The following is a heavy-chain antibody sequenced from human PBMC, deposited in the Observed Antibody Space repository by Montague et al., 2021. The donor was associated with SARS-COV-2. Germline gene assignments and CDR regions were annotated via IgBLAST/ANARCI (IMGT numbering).Heavy chain of an antibody. D-gene: IGHD5-24*01. CDR1: GASITIGTYY. Sequence: TLSLTCAVSGASITIGTYYWSWIRQPAGKGLEWIVRIYTSANTNSNPSLRGRVSISMDTSLNQFSLNLGSVTAADTGVYYCVGDFPTIGSYGMDVWGQGATVTVSS. J-gene: IGHJ6*02. CDR2: IYTSANT. CDR3: VGDFPTIGSYGMDV. V-gene: IGHV4-61*02.